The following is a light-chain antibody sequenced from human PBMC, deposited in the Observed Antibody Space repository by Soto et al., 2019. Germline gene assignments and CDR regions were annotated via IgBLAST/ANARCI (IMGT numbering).Light chain of an antibody. V-gene: IGKV1-39*01. CDR3: QHYAGSPT. J-gene: IGKJ1*01. CDR2: AAS. Sequence: DIQMTQSPSSLSASVGDRVTITCRASQSINIYLNWYQQKPGKAPKLLIYAASSLQSGVPSRFSGSGSGTDFTLSIGRLEPEDSAVYFCQHYAGSPTFGQGTKVDI. CDR1: QSINIY.